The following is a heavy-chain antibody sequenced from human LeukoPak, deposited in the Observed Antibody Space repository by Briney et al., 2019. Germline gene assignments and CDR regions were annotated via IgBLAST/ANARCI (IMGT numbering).Heavy chain of an antibody. Sequence: AASVKVSCKASGYTFTSYGISWVRQAPGQGLEWMGWISAYNGNTNYAQKLQGRVTMTTDTSTSTAYMELRSLRSDDTAVYYCARVKVLRFLEWLSHGGYGFIDYWGQGTLVTVSS. CDR1: GYTFTSYG. J-gene: IGHJ4*02. CDR3: ARVKVLRFLEWLSHGGYGFIDY. D-gene: IGHD3-3*01. CDR2: ISAYNGNT. V-gene: IGHV1-18*01.